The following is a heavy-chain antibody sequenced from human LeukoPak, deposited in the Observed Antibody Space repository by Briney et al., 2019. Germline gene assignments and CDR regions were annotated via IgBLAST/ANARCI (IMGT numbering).Heavy chain of an antibody. CDR3: ARGPSGYHNT. CDR2: IYYSGST. V-gene: IGHV4-39*07. D-gene: IGHD5-12*01. Sequence: ASETLSLTCTVSGGSISSSSYYWGWIRQPPGKGLEWIGSIYYSGSTYYNPSLKSRVTISVDTSKNQFSLKLSSVTAADTAVYYCARGPSGYHNTGGQGTLVTVSS. CDR1: GGSISSSSYY. J-gene: IGHJ4*02.